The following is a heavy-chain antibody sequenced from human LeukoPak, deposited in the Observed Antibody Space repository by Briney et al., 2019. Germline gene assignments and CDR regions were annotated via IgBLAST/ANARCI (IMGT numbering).Heavy chain of an antibody. J-gene: IGHJ6*02. CDR3: ASVLMVRGVILGDV. D-gene: IGHD3-10*01. Sequence: ASVKASCKASGYTFTSYDINWVRQATGQGLEWMGWMNPNSGNTGYAQKFQGRATMTRNTSISTAYMELSSLRSEDSAVYYCASVLMVRGVILGDVWGQGTTVTVSS. V-gene: IGHV1-8*01. CDR2: MNPNSGNT. CDR1: GYTFTSYD.